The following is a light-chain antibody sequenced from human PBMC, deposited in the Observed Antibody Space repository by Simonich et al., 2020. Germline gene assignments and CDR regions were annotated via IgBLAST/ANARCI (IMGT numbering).Light chain of an antibody. V-gene: IGLV1-51*01. J-gene: IGLJ2*01. CDR2: YNN. Sequence: QSVLTQPPSVSAAPGQKVTISCSGSSSNIGNNYVSWYQQLPGTAPKLLSYYNNKRPSGIPDRFSGSKSGTSATLGITGLQTGDEADYYCGTWDSSLSAVVFGGGTKLTVL. CDR1: SSNIGNNY. CDR3: GTWDSSLSAVV.